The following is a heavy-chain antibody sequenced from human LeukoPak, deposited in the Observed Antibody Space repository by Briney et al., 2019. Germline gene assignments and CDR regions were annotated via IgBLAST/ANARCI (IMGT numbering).Heavy chain of an antibody. CDR3: AKDLIYYYGSGSYYNPLFDY. J-gene: IGHJ4*02. Sequence: PGGSLRLSCAASGFTFSSYAMSWDRQAPGKGLEWVSAISGSGGSTYYADSVKGRFTISRDNSKNTLYLQMNSLRAEDTAVYYCAKDLIYYYGSGSYYNPLFDYWGQGTLVTVSS. CDR1: GFTFSSYA. D-gene: IGHD3-10*01. V-gene: IGHV3-23*01. CDR2: ISGSGGST.